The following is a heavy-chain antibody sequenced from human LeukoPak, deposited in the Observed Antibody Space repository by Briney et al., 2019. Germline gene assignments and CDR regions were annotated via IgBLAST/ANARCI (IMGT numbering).Heavy chain of an antibody. J-gene: IGHJ4*02. D-gene: IGHD6-13*01. Sequence: SETLSLTCTVSGGSISSGGYYWSWIRQHPGKGLEWIGYIYYSGSTYYNPSLKSRVTISVDTSKNQFSLKLSSVTAADTAVYYCARRYSSRIGYFDYWGQGTLVTVSS. CDR3: ARRYSSRIGYFDY. V-gene: IGHV4-31*03. CDR1: GGSISSGGYY. CDR2: IYYSGST.